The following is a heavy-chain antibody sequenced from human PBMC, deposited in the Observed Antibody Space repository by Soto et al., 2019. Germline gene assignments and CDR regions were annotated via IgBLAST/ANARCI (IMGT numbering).Heavy chain of an antibody. CDR3: ARCRKYNWFDP. Sequence: SETLSLTCTVSGGSISSGDYYWSWIRQPPGKGLEWIGYIYYSGSTYYNPSLKSRVTISVDTSKNQFSLKLSSVTAADTAVYYCARCRKYNWFDPWGQGTLVTVSS. V-gene: IGHV4-30-4*01. CDR1: GGSISSGDYY. D-gene: IGHD2-15*01. CDR2: IYYSGST. J-gene: IGHJ5*02.